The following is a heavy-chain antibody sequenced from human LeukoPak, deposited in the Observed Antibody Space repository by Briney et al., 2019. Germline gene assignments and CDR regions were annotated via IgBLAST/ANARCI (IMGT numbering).Heavy chain of an antibody. Sequence: GGSLRLSCAASGFTFSSYWMSWVRQAPGKGLEWVANIKQDGSEKYYVDSVKGRFTISRDNAKNSLYLQMNSMRAEDTAVYDSARAPSRYCSGGYCYDYFDYWGQGTLVTVSS. D-gene: IGHD2-15*01. CDR2: IKQDGSEK. CDR1: GFTFSSYW. CDR3: ARAPSRYCSGGYCYDYFDY. J-gene: IGHJ4*02. V-gene: IGHV3-7*01.